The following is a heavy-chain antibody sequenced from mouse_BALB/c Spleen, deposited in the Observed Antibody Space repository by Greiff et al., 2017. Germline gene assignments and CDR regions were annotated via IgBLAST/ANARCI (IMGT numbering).Heavy chain of an antibody. CDR3: ARDGNYPSFAY. CDR2: ISYSGST. D-gene: IGHD2-1*01. J-gene: IGHJ3*01. Sequence: EVKLMESGPGLVKPSQSLSLTCTVTGYSITSDYAWNWIRQFPGNKLEWMGYISYSGSTSYNPSLKSRISITRDTSKNQFFLQLNSVTTEDTATYYCARDGNYPSFAYWGQGTLVTVSA. CDR1: GYSITSDYA. V-gene: IGHV3-2*02.